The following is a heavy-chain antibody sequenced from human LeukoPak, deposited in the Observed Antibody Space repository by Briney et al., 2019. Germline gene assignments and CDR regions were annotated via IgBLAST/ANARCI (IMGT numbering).Heavy chain of an antibody. V-gene: IGHV3-23*01. Sequence: GASLRLSCAASGFTFSSYAMSWVRQAPGKGLEWVAVISDSGGSTYCADSVKGRFTISRDNSKNTLYLQMNSLTAEDTAVYYCVREIGWFDPWGQGTLVTVSS. CDR3: VREIGWFDP. CDR1: GFTFSSYA. J-gene: IGHJ5*02. CDR2: ISDSGGST.